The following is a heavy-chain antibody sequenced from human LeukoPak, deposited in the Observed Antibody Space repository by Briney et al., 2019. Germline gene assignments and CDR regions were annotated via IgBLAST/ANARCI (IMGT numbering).Heavy chain of an antibody. CDR2: INTNTGNP. CDR1: GYTFTSYA. Sequence: ASVKVSCKASGYTFTSYAMNWVRQAPGQGLEWMGWINTNTGNPTYAQGFTGRFVFSLDTSVSTAYLRISSLKAEDTAVYYCARYGGRGYSSSWPDYYYYYYMDVWGKGTTVTVSS. J-gene: IGHJ6*03. D-gene: IGHD6-13*01. V-gene: IGHV7-4-1*02. CDR3: ARYGGRGYSSSWPDYYYYYYMDV.